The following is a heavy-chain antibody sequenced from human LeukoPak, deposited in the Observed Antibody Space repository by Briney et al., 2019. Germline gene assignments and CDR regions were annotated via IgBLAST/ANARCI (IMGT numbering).Heavy chain of an antibody. D-gene: IGHD3-3*01. Sequence: ASVKVSCKASGYTFTSYSISWVRQAPGQGLEWMGWISAYNGNTNYAQKLQGRVTMTTDTSTSTAYMELRSLRSDDTAVYYCARVSRDFWITEGDYWGQGTLVTVSS. CDR3: ARVSRDFWITEGDY. V-gene: IGHV1-18*01. J-gene: IGHJ4*02. CDR1: GYTFTSYS. CDR2: ISAYNGNT.